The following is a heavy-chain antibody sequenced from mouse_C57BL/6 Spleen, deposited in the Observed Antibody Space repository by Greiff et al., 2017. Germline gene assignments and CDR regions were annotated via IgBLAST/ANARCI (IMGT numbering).Heavy chain of an antibody. Sequence: VKLQESGAELVKPGASVKMSCKASGYTFTSYWITWVKQRPGQGLEWIGDIYPGSGSTNYNEKFKSKATLTVDTSSSTAYMQLSSLTSEDSAVYYCARKDGSPLYYAMDYWGQGTSVTVSS. J-gene: IGHJ4*01. D-gene: IGHD1-1*01. CDR3: ARKDGSPLYYAMDY. CDR2: IYPGSGST. V-gene: IGHV1-55*01. CDR1: GYTFTSYW.